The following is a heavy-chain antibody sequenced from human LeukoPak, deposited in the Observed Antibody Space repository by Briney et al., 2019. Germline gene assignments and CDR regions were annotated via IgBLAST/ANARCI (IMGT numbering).Heavy chain of an antibody. CDR1: GFTFSDYY. CDR2: LSSSGSTI. V-gene: IGHV3-11*04. J-gene: IGHJ6*03. CDR3: ARDITPYYYMDV. D-gene: IGHD3-10*01. Sequence: KTGGSLRLFCAASGFTFSDYYMNCIRQAPGRGVEWVSYLSSSGSTIYYEDSVKGRFTISRDNAKNSLYLQMNSLRAEDTAVYYCARDITPYYYMDVWGKGTTVAVSS.